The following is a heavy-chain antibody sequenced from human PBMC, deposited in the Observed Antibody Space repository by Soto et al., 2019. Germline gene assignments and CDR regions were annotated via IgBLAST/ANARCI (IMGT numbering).Heavy chain of an antibody. D-gene: IGHD3-22*01. V-gene: IGHV1-69*13. CDR2: IIPIFGTA. J-gene: IGHJ3*02. CDR1: GGTFSSYA. CDR3: AERPYYYDSSGCLPHDAFDI. Sequence: GASVKVSCKASGGTFSSYAISWVRQAPGQRLELMGGIIPIFGTANYAQKFQGRVTITADESTSTAYMELSSLRSEDTAVYYCAERPYYYDSSGCLPHDAFDIWGQGTMVTVSS.